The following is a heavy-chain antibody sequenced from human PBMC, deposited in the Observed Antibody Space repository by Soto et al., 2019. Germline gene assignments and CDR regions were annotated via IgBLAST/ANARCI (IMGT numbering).Heavy chain of an antibody. CDR3: ASSLNDSGYDRATAMVAGIDY. D-gene: IGHD5-12*01. Sequence: SATLSLTCTFSGGSISSYYWSWIRQPPGKGLECIGYIYYSGSTNYNPSLKSRVTISVDTSKNQFSLKLSSVTAADTAVYYCASSLNDSGYDRATAMVAGIDYWGQGTLVTVPS. CDR2: IYYSGST. V-gene: IGHV4-59*01. CDR1: GGSISSYY. J-gene: IGHJ4*02.